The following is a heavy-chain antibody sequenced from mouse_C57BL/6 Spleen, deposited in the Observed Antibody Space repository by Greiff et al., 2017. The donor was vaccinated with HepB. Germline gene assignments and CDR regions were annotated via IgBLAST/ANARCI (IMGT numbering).Heavy chain of an antibody. CDR2: ISSGGSYT. D-gene: IGHD2-10*02. V-gene: IGHV5-6*01. CDR3: ARRGYGNYPYYFDY. J-gene: IGHJ2*01. CDR1: GFTFSSYG. Sequence: EVHLVESGGDLVKPGGSLKLSCAASGFTFSSYGMSWVRQTPDKRLEWVATISSGGSYTYYPDSVKGRFTISRDNAKNTLYLQMSSLKSEDTAMYYCARRGYGNYPYYFDYWGQGTTLTVSS.